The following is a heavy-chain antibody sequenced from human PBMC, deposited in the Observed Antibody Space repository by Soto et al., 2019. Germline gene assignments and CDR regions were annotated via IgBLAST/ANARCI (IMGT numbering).Heavy chain of an antibody. CDR1: GFTFSSYA. Sequence: PGGSLRLSCAASGFTFSSYAMSWVRQAPGKGLEWVSAISGSGGSTYYADSVKGRFTISRDNSKNTLYLQMNSLRAEDTAVFYCAREPLLAVAGPRFDYWGQGTLVTVSS. D-gene: IGHD6-19*01. CDR2: ISGSGGST. J-gene: IGHJ4*02. CDR3: AREPLLAVAGPRFDY. V-gene: IGHV3-23*01.